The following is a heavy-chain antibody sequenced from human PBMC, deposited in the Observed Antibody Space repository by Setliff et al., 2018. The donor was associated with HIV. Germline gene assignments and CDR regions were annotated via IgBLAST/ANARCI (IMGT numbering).Heavy chain of an antibody. J-gene: IGHJ6*03. V-gene: IGHV1-18*01. CDR3: ARVPVSNYYYYMAV. CDR1: GYTFINYH. Sequence: ASVMVSCKASGYTFINYHITWVRQAPGQGLEWVGSISASSVNTNYTQGRVTMTTDISTSTAYMELRSLRSADSAVYYCARVPVSNYYYYMAVWGQGTTVTVSS. CDR2: ISASSVNT.